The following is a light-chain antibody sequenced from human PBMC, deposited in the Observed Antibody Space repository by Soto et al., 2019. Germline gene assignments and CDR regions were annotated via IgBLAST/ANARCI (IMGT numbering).Light chain of an antibody. CDR2: AAS. J-gene: IGKJ4*01. CDR3: QQSYSTPLI. V-gene: IGKV1-39*01. Sequence: DIQMTQSPSSLSASVGDRVTITCRASQSISSYLNWYQQKPGKAPKLLIYAASSLQSGVPSSFSGSGSGTYFTLTISSLQPEDFATYYCQQSYSTPLIFGGGTKVEIK. CDR1: QSISSY.